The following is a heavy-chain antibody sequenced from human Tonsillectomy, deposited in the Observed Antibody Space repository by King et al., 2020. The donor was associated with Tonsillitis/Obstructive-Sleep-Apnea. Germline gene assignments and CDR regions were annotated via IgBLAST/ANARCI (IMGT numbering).Heavy chain of an antibody. CDR1: GFTFSSYA. J-gene: IGHJ4*02. D-gene: IGHD3-10*01. V-gene: IGHV3-30*04. CDR3: AREGGSGRYYFDY. CDR2: ISYDGSNK. Sequence: VQLMESGGGVVQPGRSLRLSCAASGFTFSSYAMHWVRQAPGKGLEWVAVISYDGSNKYYADSVKGRFTISRDNSKNTLYLQMNSLRAEDTAVYYCAREGGSGRYYFDYWGQGTLVTVSS.